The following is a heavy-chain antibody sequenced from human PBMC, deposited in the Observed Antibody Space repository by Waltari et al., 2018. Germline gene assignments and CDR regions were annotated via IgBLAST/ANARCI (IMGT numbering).Heavy chain of an antibody. CDR2: IKQDGSEK. J-gene: IGHJ4*02. Sequence: EVQLVESGGGLVQPGGSLSLSFAASGFTFISYWVSWVRQAPGKGLEWVANIKQDGSEKYYVDSVKGRFTISRDNAKNSLYLQMNSLRAEDTAVYYCALEITMVQGVVDYWGQGTLVTVSS. CDR1: GFTFISYW. D-gene: IGHD3-10*01. CDR3: ALEITMVQGVVDY. V-gene: IGHV3-7*01.